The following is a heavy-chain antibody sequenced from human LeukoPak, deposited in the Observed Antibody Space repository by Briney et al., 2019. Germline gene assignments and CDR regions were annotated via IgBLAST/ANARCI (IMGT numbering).Heavy chain of an antibody. J-gene: IGHJ3*02. CDR2: ISWNSGSI. D-gene: IGHD3-9*01. Sequence: QSGRSLRLSCAASGFTFDDYAMHWVRQAPGKGLEWVSGISWNSGSIGYADSVKGRFTISRDNAKNSLYLQMNSLRAEDMALYYCAKDIADDILTGYYTPRAFDIWGQGAMVTVSS. CDR1: GFTFDDYA. V-gene: IGHV3-9*03. CDR3: AKDIADDILTGYYTPRAFDI.